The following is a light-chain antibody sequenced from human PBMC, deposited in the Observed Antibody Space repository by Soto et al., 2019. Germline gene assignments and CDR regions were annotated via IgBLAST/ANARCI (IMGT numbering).Light chain of an antibody. V-gene: IGKV1-33*01. J-gene: IGKJ5*01. Sequence: DFQMTQSPSSLSASVGDRVTITCRATQAIKNFLNWYQQKPGRAPKLLISDASTLQRGVPSRFSGSGSGTHFTFVISSVQPEDVGTYYCQQSDNLPLTFGQGTRLDIK. CDR1: QAIKNF. CDR2: DAS. CDR3: QQSDNLPLT.